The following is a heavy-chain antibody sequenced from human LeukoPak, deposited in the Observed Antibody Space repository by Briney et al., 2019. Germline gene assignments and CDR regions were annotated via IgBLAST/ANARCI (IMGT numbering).Heavy chain of an antibody. CDR1: GGSISSYY. CDR3: ARFVRTGLVGRGGDAFDI. D-gene: IGHD2-2*01. CDR2: IYYSGST. Sequence: SETLSLTCTVSGGSISSYYWSWIRQPPGKGLEWIGYIYYSGSTNYNPSLKSRVTISVDTSKNQFSLKLSSVTAADTAVYYCARFVRTGLVGRGGDAFDIWGQGTMVTVSS. V-gene: IGHV4-59*01. J-gene: IGHJ3*02.